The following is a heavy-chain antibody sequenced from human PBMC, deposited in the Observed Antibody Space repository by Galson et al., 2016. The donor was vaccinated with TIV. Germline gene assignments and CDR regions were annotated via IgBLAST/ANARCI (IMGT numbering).Heavy chain of an antibody. Sequence: LTCSVSGGSISSFRHYWGWIRQPPGKGLEWIGSVYYTGSTYYFPSLKSRVTISVDTSKNQLSLKLTSVTAADTAIYYCARDKSGFETVDRFYYYMDVWGKGTTVTVSS. CDR1: GGSISSFRHY. J-gene: IGHJ6*03. D-gene: IGHD7-27*01. CDR3: ARDKSGFETVDRFYYYMDV. V-gene: IGHV4-39*07. CDR2: VYYTGST.